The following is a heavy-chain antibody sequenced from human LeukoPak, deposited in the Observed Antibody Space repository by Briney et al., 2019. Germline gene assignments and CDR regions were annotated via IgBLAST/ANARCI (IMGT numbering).Heavy chain of an antibody. CDR3: ARTRDYYFDY. J-gene: IGHJ4*02. CDR2: ISSSSSTI. CDR1: GFTFSSYW. V-gene: IGHV3-48*01. Sequence: GGSLRLSCAASGFTFSSYWMHWVRQAPGKGLEWVSYISSSSSTIYYADSVKGRFTISRDNSKNTLYLQMNSLRAEDTAVYYCARTRDYYFDYWGQGTLVTVSS.